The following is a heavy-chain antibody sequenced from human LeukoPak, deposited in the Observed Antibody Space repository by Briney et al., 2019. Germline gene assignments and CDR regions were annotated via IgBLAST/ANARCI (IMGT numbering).Heavy chain of an antibody. CDR3: AKDHPGGWLQLTFYFDY. D-gene: IGHD5-24*01. CDR1: GFTFSSYA. Sequence: GGSLRLSCAASGFTFSSYAMSWVRQAPGKGLEWVSAISGSGGSTYYADSVKGRSTISRDNSKNTLYLQMNSLRAEDTAVYYCAKDHPGGWLQLTFYFDYWGQGTLVTVSS. CDR2: ISGSGGST. J-gene: IGHJ4*02. V-gene: IGHV3-23*01.